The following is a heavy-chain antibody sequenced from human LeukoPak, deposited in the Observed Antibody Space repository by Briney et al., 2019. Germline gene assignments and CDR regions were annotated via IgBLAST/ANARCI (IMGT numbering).Heavy chain of an antibody. D-gene: IGHD3-10*01. V-gene: IGHV3-30*03. J-gene: IGHJ4*02. CDR1: GFTFSSYG. CDR3: AREDSIHIGNYYGSGSYYNYFDY. Sequence: GGSLRLSCAASGFTFSSYGMHWVRQAPGKGLEWVAVISYDGSNKYYADSVKGRFTISRDNSKNTLYLQMNSLRAEDTAVYYCAREDSIHIGNYYGSGSYYNYFDYWGQGTLVTVSS. CDR2: ISYDGSNK.